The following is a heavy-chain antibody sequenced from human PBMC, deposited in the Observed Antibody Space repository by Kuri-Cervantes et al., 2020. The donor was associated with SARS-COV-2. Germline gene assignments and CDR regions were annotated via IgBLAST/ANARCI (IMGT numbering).Heavy chain of an antibody. CDR2: ISHDGKNK. CDR1: GFTFSNHG. CDR3: AKDRVGVQDF. Sequence: LSLTCAASGFTFSNHGMHWVRQAPGKGLEWVAVISHDGKNKKCIASGKGRFTISRDNSQNTLYPHMKSLRSEDTAMYYCAKDRVGVQDFWGQGTLVTVSS. D-gene: IGHD2-21*01. J-gene: IGHJ4*02. V-gene: IGHV3-30*18.